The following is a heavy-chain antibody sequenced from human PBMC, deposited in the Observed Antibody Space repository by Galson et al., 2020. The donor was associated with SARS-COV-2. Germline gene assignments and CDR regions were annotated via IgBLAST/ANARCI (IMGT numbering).Heavy chain of an antibody. J-gene: IGHJ5*02. D-gene: IGHD6-13*01. CDR2: ISSSGSTI. Sequence: GESLKISCATPGFTFSDYYMSWIRQAPGKGLEWVSNISSSGSTIYYADSVKGRFTITRDNAKNSLYLQKNSLRAEDTAVYYCAREGHSSSWRDRLFGPGCQGTLVIVSS. V-gene: IGHV3-11*01. CDR1: GFTFSDYY. CDR3: AREGHSSSWRDRLFGP.